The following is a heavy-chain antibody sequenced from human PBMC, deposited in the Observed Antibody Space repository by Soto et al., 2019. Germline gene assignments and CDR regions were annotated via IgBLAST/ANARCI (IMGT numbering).Heavy chain of an antibody. CDR2: IYYSGST. J-gene: IGHJ6*02. V-gene: IGHV4-31*03. CDR1: GGSISSRGYY. CDR3: ARDYCSGGSCYPSYGMDV. Sequence: SETLSLTCTVSGGSISSRGYYWSWIRQHPGKGLEWIGYIYYSGSTYYNPSLKSRVTISVDTSKNQFSLKLSSVTAADTAAYYCARDYCSGGSCYPSYGMDVWGQGTTVTVSS. D-gene: IGHD2-15*01.